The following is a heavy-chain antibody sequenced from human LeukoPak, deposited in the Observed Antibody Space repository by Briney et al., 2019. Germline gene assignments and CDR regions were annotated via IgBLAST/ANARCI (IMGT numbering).Heavy chain of an antibody. CDR2: ISGSGGST. CDR3: AKDLRTDGMDV. J-gene: IGHJ6*02. CDR1: GFTCRSYV. V-gene: IGHV3-23*01. Sequence: AGGSLRLSGAASGFTCRSYVINWVRQAPGKGLEWISAISGSGGSTYYADSVKGRFTISRDNSKNTLFLQMTSQRAEDTAVYYCAKDLRTDGMDVWGQGTTVTVSS.